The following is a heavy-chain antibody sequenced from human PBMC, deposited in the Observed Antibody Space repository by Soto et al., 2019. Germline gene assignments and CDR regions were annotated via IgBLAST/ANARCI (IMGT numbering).Heavy chain of an antibody. CDR3: AGPPERTRIYDYYGMDG. V-gene: IGHV1-69*12. CDR2: IIPILGTA. CDR1: GGTFSRYA. J-gene: IGHJ6*02. D-gene: IGHD1-1*01. Sequence: QVQMVQSGAEVKKPGSSVKVSCKASGGTFSRYAISWVRQAPGQGLEWMGGIIPILGTANYAQKFQGRVTITADESTSTANMELSSLRSEDTAVYYCAGPPERTRIYDYYGMDGWGQGKTVTVSS.